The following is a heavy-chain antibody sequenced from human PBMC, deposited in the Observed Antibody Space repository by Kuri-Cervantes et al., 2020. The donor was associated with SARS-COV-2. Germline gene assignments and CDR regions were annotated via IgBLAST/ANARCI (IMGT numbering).Heavy chain of an antibody. CDR1: GFTFSSYS. J-gene: IGHJ4*02. V-gene: IGHV3-21*01. CDR3: AKTKGVDTAMDCIDY. D-gene: IGHD5-18*01. CDR2: ISSSSSYI. Sequence: ETLSLTCAASGFTFSSYSMNWVRQAPGKGLEWVSSISSSSSYIYYADSVKGRFTISRDNAKNPLYLQMNSLRAEDTAVYYCAKTKGVDTAMDCIDYWGQGTLVTVSS.